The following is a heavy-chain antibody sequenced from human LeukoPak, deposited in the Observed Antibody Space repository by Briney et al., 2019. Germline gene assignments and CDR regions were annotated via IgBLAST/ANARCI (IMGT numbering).Heavy chain of an antibody. CDR2: INPNSGGT. V-gene: IGHV1-2*02. J-gene: IGHJ4*02. Sequence: ASVKVSCKASGYTFSDFYMHWVRQAPGQGLECMGWINPNSGGTRDAQKFQGRVTMTRDTSISTAYMELSRLRSDDTAVYYCARSPSDYPFDYWGQGTLVTVSS. D-gene: IGHD1-26*01. CDR1: GYTFSDFY. CDR3: ARSPSDYPFDY.